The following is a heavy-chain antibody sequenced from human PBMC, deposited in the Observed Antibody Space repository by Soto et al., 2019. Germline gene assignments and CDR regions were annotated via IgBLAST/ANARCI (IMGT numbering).Heavy chain of an antibody. CDR1: GYTLTELS. Sequence: ASVKVSCKVSGYTLTELSIHWVRQAPGKGLEWMGGFDPEDGETIYAQKFQGRVTMTEDTSTDTAYMELSSLRSEDTAVYYCATDLPYYYDSSGYPFDYWGQGTLVTVSS. J-gene: IGHJ4*02. V-gene: IGHV1-24*01. CDR3: ATDLPYYYDSSGYPFDY. D-gene: IGHD3-22*01. CDR2: FDPEDGET.